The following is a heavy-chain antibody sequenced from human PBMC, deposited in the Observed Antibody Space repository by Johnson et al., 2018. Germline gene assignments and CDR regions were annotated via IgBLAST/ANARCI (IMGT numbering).Heavy chain of an antibody. Sequence: VQLVESGGGLVQPGRSLRLSCAASGFTFDDYAMHWVRQVPGKGLEWVSGISWNSGSIGYAASVKGRFTISRDNAKNSLYLQMKSLRAEDTALYYCAKDITTSRMGLLDAFDIWGQGTMVTVSS. V-gene: IGHV3-9*01. J-gene: IGHJ3*02. CDR2: ISWNSGSI. CDR3: AKDITTSRMGLLDAFDI. CDR1: GFTFDDYA. D-gene: IGHD4/OR15-4a*01.